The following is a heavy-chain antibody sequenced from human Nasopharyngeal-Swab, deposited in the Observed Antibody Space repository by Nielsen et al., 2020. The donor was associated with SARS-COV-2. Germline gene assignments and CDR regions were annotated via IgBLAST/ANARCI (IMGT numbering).Heavy chain of an antibody. V-gene: IGHV3-23*01. J-gene: IGHJ4*02. CDR3: VKHQGSSSDQ. Sequence: GESLKISCAASGFPFNNYGMNWVRQAPGEGLEWVSTVDPSGGSTYYADSVRGRFTISRDNSKNALYLQMNSLRVEDTAVYYCVKHQGSSSDQWGQGTLVTVSS. CDR1: GFPFNNYG. CDR2: VDPSGGST.